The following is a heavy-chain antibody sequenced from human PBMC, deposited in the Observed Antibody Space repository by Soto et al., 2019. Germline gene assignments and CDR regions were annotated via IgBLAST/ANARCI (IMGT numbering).Heavy chain of an antibody. J-gene: IGHJ4*02. V-gene: IGHV3-7*01. CDR2: ISQDGNEK. CDR1: GFAFNTYW. CDR3: ARDRRSSGPFDY. D-gene: IGHD6-19*01. Sequence: EVQLEESGGGLVQPGGSLRLSCAASGFAFNTYWMSWVRQAPGKGPEWVAIISQDGNEKYHVDSVKGRFTIARDNAKNALYLQMNSLRADDTSVYYCARDRRSSGPFDYWGQGTLVTVSS.